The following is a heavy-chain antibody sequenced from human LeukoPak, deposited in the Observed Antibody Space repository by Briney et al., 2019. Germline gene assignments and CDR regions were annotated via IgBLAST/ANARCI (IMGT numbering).Heavy chain of an antibody. J-gene: IGHJ4*02. CDR3: VRWGGTYYGYDY. D-gene: IGHD3-10*01. V-gene: IGHV3-23*01. CDR2: ISGSGGST. Sequence: GGSLRLSCAASGFTFSSYAMSWVRQAPGKGLEWVSAISGSGGSTYYADSVKGRFTISRDNSKNTLYLQMDGLRAEDTALYYCVRWGGTYYGYDYWGQGTLVTVS. CDR1: GFTFSSYA.